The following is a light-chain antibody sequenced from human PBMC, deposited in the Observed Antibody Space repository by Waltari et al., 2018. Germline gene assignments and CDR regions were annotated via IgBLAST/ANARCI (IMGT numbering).Light chain of an antibody. CDR1: QSLAKKV. CDR3: QQYGSSIMYT. J-gene: IGKJ2*01. V-gene: IGKV3-20*01. Sequence: LTQSPGTLSLSPGETATPPYRAGQSLAKKVLGCCQQKPGQAPRRPIYGEYSRAAGIPDRFSGSGSETDFTLTISRLEPEDSAVYYCQQYGSSIMYTFGQGTKLEIK. CDR2: GEY.